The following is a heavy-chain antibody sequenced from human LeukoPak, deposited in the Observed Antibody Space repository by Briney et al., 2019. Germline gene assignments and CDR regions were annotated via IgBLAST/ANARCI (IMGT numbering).Heavy chain of an antibody. V-gene: IGHV1-69*13. CDR1: GGTFSSLT. J-gene: IGHJ4*02. Sequence: ASVKVSCKASGGTFSSLTINWVRQAPGQGLEWMGGIIPIFGRVNYAQKFQGRVTITADDSTSTAYMELSSLRSEDTAVYYCADLVYCSSSSCYEPFNQTWGQGTLVTVSP. D-gene: IGHD2-2*01. CDR2: IIPIFGRV. CDR3: ADLVYCSSSSCYEPFNQT.